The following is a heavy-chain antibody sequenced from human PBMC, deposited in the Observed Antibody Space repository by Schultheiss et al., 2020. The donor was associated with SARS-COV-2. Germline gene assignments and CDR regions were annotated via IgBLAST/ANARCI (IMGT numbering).Heavy chain of an antibody. J-gene: IGHJ3*02. CDR3: ARSAPLVRGPWGAFDI. Sequence: SQTLSLTCTVSGGSISSSSYYWGWIRQPPGKGLEWIGEINHSGSTNYNPSLKSRVTMSVDTSKNQFSLKLSSVTAADTAVYYCARSAPLVRGPWGAFDIWGQGTMVTVSS. D-gene: IGHD3-10*01. CDR1: GGSISSSSYY. CDR2: INHSGST. V-gene: IGHV4-39*07.